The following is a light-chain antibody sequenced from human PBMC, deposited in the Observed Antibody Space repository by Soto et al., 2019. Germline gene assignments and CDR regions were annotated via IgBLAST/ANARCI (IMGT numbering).Light chain of an antibody. V-gene: IGKV3-20*01. CDR2: GAS. CDR1: QSVTSNY. CDR3: QQYGSSPYT. J-gene: IGKJ2*01. Sequence: ENVLTQSPGTLSLSPGERATLSCRASQSVTSNYLAWYQQKPGQAPRLLIYGASSRATGIPDRFSGSGSGTDFTLTIIRLEPEDFAVYYCQQYGSSPYTFGQGAKLEIK.